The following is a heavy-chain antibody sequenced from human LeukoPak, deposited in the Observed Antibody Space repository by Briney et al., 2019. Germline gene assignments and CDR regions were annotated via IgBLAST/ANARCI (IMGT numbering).Heavy chain of an antibody. D-gene: IGHD6-6*01. CDR1: GDSVSSNSAA. J-gene: IGHJ4*02. CDR3: ARDPTARYSSSFGYYFDY. CDR2: TYYRSKWYN. Sequence: SQTLSLTCAISGDSVSSNSAAWNWIRQSPSRGLEWLGRTYYRSKWYNDYAVSVKSRITINPDTSKNQFSLQLNSVTPEDTAVYYCARDPTARYSSSFGYYFDYWGQGTLVTVSS. V-gene: IGHV6-1*01.